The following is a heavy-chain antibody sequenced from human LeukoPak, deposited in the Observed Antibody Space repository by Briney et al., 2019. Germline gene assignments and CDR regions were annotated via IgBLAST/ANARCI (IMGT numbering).Heavy chain of an antibody. CDR3: SRELGNTTGEDKWSDP. CDR2: IYYSGST. Sequence: SQTLSLTCTVSGGSISSGGYYWSWIRQHPGKGLEWIGYIYYSGSTYYNPSLKSRVTISVDTSKSQFSLKLSSVTAADTAVYYCSRELGNTTGEDKWSDPWGQGTLVTVSS. V-gene: IGHV4-31*03. D-gene: IGHD3-16*01. CDR1: GGSISSGGYY. J-gene: IGHJ5*02.